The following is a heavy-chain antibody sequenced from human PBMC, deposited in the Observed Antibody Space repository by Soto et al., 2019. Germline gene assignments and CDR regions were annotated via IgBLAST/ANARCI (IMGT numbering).Heavy chain of an antibody. V-gene: IGHV3-23*01. Sequence: GSLRLSCAASGFTFSSFAMSWVRQAPGKGLDWVSAISGSGGSTYSADSVKGRFTISRDNSKNTLYLQMNSLRAEDTAVYYCARGPQALDYWGQGTLVTVSS. CDR1: GFTFSSFA. CDR3: ARGPQALDY. CDR2: ISGSGGST. J-gene: IGHJ4*02.